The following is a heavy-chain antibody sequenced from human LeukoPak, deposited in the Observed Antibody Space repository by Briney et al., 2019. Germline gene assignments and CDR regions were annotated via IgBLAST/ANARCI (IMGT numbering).Heavy chain of an antibody. V-gene: IGHV3-30*02. D-gene: IGHD1-26*01. CDR2: IRYDGSNK. Sequence: PGGSLRLSCAASGFTFSSYGMHWVRQAPGKGLEWVAFIRYDGSNKYYADSVKGRFTISRDNSKNTLYLQMNSLRVEDTAVYYCAKVALIVGASPEDYWGQGTLVTVSS. CDR1: GFTFSSYG. CDR3: AKVALIVGASPEDY. J-gene: IGHJ4*02.